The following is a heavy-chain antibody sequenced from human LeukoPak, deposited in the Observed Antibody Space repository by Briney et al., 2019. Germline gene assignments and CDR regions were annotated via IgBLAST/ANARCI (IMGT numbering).Heavy chain of an antibody. CDR1: GFTFSSYE. V-gene: IGHV3-48*03. CDR3: TRALSAMVADN. CDR2: ISSSGSTI. D-gene: IGHD5-18*01. Sequence: GGSLRLSCAASGFTFSSYEMNWVRQAPGKGLEWVSYISSSGSTIYYADSVKGRFTIFRDNAKGSLYLQMNSLRAEDTAVYYCTRALSAMVADNWGQGTLVTVSS. J-gene: IGHJ4*02.